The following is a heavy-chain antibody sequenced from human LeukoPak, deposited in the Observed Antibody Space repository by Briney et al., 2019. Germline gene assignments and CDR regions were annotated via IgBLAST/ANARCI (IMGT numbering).Heavy chain of an antibody. CDR2: INPNSGGT. V-gene: IGHV1-2*02. Sequence: ASVKVSCKASGYTFTGYYMHWVRQAPGQGLEWMGWINPNSGGTNYAQKFQGRVTMTRDTSISTAYMELSRLRSDDTAVYYCARAGGIYEEAARLDYWGQGTLVTVSS. J-gene: IGHJ4*02. CDR3: ARAGGIYEEAARLDY. CDR1: GYTFTGYY. D-gene: IGHD6-6*01.